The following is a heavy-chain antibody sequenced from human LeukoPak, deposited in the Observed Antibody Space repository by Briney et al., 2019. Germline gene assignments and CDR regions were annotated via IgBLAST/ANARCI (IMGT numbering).Heavy chain of an antibody. D-gene: IGHD5-24*01. J-gene: IGHJ3*01. CDR1: GGSISRSDW. Sequence: SETLSLTCAVSGGSISRSDWWSWVRQSPGKGLDWIGEIFHSGSTKYNPSLKSRVTISVDKSKNQFSLNLTSVTAADTAMYYCARDASLQTGAFDVWGQGTMVTVSS. CDR2: IFHSGST. V-gene: IGHV4-4*02. CDR3: ARDASLQTGAFDV.